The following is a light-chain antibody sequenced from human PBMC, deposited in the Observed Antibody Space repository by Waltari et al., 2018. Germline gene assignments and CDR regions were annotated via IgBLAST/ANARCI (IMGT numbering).Light chain of an antibody. Sequence: QSALTPPPSASGAPGQRVTISCSGGGSNIGPTYVYWYKQLPGSAPKLLMYRTDQRPSGVPDRFSGSKSGTSGSLAISGLRAEDEADYYCASWDGTLSGWLFGGGTTLTVL. CDR2: RTD. V-gene: IGLV1-47*01. CDR1: GSNIGPTY. J-gene: IGLJ3*02. CDR3: ASWDGTLSGWL.